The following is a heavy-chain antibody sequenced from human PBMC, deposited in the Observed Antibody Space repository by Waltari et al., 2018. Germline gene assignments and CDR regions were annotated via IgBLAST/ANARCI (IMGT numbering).Heavy chain of an antibody. CDR2: IYHSGST. V-gene: IGHV4-38-2*01. D-gene: IGHD4-17*01. J-gene: IGHJ4*02. CDR3: ARLISAYGDTPGGDY. Sequence: QVQLQESGPGLVKPSETLSLTCAVSGYSISSGYYWGWIRQPPGKGLEWIGSIYHSGSTYYTPSLKSRVTISVDTSKNQFSLKLSSVTAAATAVYYCARLISAYGDTPGGDYWGQGTLVTVSS. CDR1: GYSISSGYY.